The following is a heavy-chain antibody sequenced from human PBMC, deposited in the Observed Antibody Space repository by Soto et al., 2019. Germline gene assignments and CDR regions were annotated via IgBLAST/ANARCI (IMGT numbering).Heavy chain of an antibody. D-gene: IGHD1-1*01. Sequence: GGSLRLSCAASGFTFSSYWMTWVRQAPGKGLEWVANIKPDGSEKYYVDSVNGRFTISRDNPKNSLYLQMNSLRAEDTAVYYCAGDLWLPGTTESYFDPWGQGTLVTVS. CDR3: AGDLWLPGTTESYFDP. CDR2: IKPDGSEK. J-gene: IGHJ5*02. V-gene: IGHV3-7*01. CDR1: GFTFSSYW.